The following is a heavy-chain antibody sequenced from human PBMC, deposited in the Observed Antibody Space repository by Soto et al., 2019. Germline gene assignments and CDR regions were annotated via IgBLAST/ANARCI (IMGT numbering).Heavy chain of an antibody. CDR2: ISVYNGNT. D-gene: IGHD2-15*01. CDR3: ARYIVVVPGSRPNQFYDLDV. J-gene: IGHJ6*02. CDR1: GYTFDNYA. V-gene: IGHV1-18*01. Sequence: GASVKVSCKASGYTFDNYAISWFRQAPGQGLEWMGWISVYNGNTNYAQKFQDRVTMTTDTSTSTAYMEVRGLRSDDTALYYCARYIVVVPGSRPNQFYDLDVWGQGTTVTVSS.